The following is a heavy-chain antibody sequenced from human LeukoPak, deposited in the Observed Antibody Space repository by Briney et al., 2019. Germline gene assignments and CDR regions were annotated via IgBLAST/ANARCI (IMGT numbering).Heavy chain of an antibody. V-gene: IGHV3-11*01. Sequence: GGSLRLSCAASGFTFSDYYMSWMRQAPGKGLEWVSYISSSGSTIYYADSVKGRFTISRDNAKNSLYLQMNSLRAEDTAVYYCARAPPYCSGGSCSRIADYWGQGTLVTASS. J-gene: IGHJ4*02. CDR1: GFTFSDYY. CDR3: ARAPPYCSGGSCSRIADY. CDR2: ISSSGSTI. D-gene: IGHD2-15*01.